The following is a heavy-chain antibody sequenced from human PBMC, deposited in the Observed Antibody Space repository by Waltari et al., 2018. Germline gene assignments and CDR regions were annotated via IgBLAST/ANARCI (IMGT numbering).Heavy chain of an antibody. J-gene: IGHJ4*02. D-gene: IGHD3-16*01. CDR1: YWSISSRSYY. V-gene: IGHV4-39*07. CDR2: IYYSGSS. CDR3: ARVLIRTSGLNFDS. Sequence: QQESGPSLVKPSETLSLTCHVSYWSISSRSYYWGWIRLAPGKGLEWIGHIYYSGSSYHNPSLKSRITMSVDSSKNQFSLTLSSVTAADTAVYYCARVLIRTSGLNFDSWGQGSLVTVSS.